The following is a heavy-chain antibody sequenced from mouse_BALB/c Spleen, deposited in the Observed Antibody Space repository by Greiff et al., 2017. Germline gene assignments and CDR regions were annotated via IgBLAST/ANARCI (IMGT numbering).Heavy chain of an antibody. CDR2: IDPYNGGT. J-gene: IGHJ4*01. CDR3: ARHPYAMDY. V-gene: IGHV1S135*01. CDR1: GYSFTGYN. Sequence: VQLKQSGPELGKPGASVKISCKASGYSFTGYNMYWVKQSHRKSLEWIGYIDPYNGGTSYNQKSKGKATLTVDKSSSTAYMHLNSLTSEDSAIYYCARHPYAMDYWGQGTSVTVSS.